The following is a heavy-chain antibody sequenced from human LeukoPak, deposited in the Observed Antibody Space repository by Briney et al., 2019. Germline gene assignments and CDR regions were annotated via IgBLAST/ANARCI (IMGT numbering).Heavy chain of an antibody. CDR1: GFTFSSYA. Sequence: GGSLRLSCAASGFTFSSYAMSWVRQAPGQGLEWVSAISGSGGSTYYADSVKGRFTVSRDNSKNTLYLQMNSLRAEDTAVYYCAKGGYCSSTSCYLYDAFDIWGQGTMVTVSS. CDR2: ISGSGGST. D-gene: IGHD2-2*01. V-gene: IGHV3-23*01. J-gene: IGHJ3*02. CDR3: AKGGYCSSTSCYLYDAFDI.